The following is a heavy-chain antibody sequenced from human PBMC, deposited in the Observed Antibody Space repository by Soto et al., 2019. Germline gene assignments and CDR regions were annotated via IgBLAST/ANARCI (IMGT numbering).Heavy chain of an antibody. CDR2: IYHSGST. J-gene: IGHJ4*02. CDR3: ARVPER. D-gene: IGHD2-2*01. V-gene: IGHV4-30-2*01. CDR1: GGSISSGGYS. Sequence: PSETLSLTCAVLGGSISSGGYSWSWIRQPPGKGLEWIGYIYHSGSTYYNPSLKSRVTISVDRSKNQFSLKLSSVTDADTAVYYCARVPERWGQGTLVTVSS.